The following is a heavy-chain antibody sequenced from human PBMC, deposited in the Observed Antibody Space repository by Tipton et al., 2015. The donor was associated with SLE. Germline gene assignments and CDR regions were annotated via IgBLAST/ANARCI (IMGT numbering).Heavy chain of an antibody. D-gene: IGHD6-19*01. CDR3: ARHDGQWDAFDI. J-gene: IGHJ3*02. Sequence: TLSLTCTVSGVSIRSYYWSWIRQPPGKGLEWIGYIYYSGSTNYNPSLKSRVTISVDTSKNQFSLKLSSVTAADTAVYYCARHDGQWDAFDIWGQGTMATVSS. CDR1: GVSIRSYY. V-gene: IGHV4-59*08. CDR2: IYYSGST.